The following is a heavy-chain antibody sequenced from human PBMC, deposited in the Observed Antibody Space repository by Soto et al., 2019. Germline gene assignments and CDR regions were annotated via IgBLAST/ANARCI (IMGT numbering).Heavy chain of an antibody. V-gene: IGHV1-3*01. CDR2: INAANGDT. CDR3: VRRHVSATGIDWFDP. CDR1: GYTFTSYG. J-gene: IGHJ5*02. D-gene: IGHD6-13*01. Sequence: ASVKVSCKASGYTFTSYGIHWFRQAPGQRLEWMGWINAANGDTKYSPKFQGRVTITRDTSASTAYMELSSLRSEDTAVYYCVRRHVSATGIDWFDPWGQGTLVTVSS.